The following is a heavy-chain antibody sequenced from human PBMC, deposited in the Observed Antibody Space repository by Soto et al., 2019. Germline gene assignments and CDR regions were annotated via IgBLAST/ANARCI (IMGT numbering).Heavy chain of an antibody. D-gene: IGHD3-10*01. Sequence: QVQLQESGPGLVKPSETLSLTCSVSGDSINSYYWSWIRQPPGKGLEWIGYIYYSGSTNYNPSLQSRVTISVDTSKNQFSLKLSSVTAADTAVYYCARVRYSKIFDDWGQGILVTVSS. CDR2: IYYSGST. CDR3: ARVRYSKIFDD. V-gene: IGHV4-59*01. J-gene: IGHJ4*02. CDR1: GDSINSYY.